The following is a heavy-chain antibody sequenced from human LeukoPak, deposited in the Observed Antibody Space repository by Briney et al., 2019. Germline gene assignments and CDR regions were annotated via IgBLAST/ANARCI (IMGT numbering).Heavy chain of an antibody. V-gene: IGHV1-2*02. Sequence: ASVKVSCKASGDTFTGYYMHWVRQAPGQRGDWMAWINPNSGGTNYAQKFQGRVTMHRDTSISTAYIELSRLRSDDTAVYYCAREAPRERRHSLVNWFDPWGQGTLVTVSS. CDR1: GDTFTGYY. CDR2: INPNSGGT. CDR3: AREAPRERRHSLVNWFDP. D-gene: IGHD1-1*01. J-gene: IGHJ5*02.